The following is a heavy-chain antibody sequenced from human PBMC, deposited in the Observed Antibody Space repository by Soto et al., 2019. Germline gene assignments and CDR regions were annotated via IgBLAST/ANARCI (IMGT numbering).Heavy chain of an antibody. CDR1: GFTFSRFE. D-gene: IGHD3-10*01. CDR3: TRAAWFPYLSFY. J-gene: IGHJ4*02. CDR2: ISSGSTA. Sequence: GGSLRLSCAASGFTFSRFELHWVRQAPGKGLEWISYISSGSTAYYASSVEGRFTISRDNANNSVYLQMDSLRAEDTALYYCTRAAWFPYLSFYWGQGALVTVSS. V-gene: IGHV3-48*03.